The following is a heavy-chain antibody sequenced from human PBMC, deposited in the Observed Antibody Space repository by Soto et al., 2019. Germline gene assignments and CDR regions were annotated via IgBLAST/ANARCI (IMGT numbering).Heavy chain of an antibody. J-gene: IGHJ4*02. CDR3: ARVHSSGWYAGY. D-gene: IGHD6-19*01. CDR1: GGSFSGYF. Sequence: SETLSLTCAVYGGSFSGYFWSWIRQPPGKGLEWIGEVDHTGSTNYNPSLTSRVTISVDRSKNQFSLQLSSVTAADTAVYYSARVHSSGWYAGYWGRGTLVTVSS. V-gene: IGHV4-34*01. CDR2: VDHTGST.